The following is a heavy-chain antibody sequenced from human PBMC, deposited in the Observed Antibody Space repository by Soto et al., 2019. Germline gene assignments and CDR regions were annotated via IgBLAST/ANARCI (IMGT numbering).Heavy chain of an antibody. J-gene: IGHJ4*02. D-gene: IGHD3-22*01. CDR1: GFTFSNAW. V-gene: IGHV3-15*01. Sequence: EVQLVESGGGLVKPGGSVRLSCAASGFTFSNAWMSWVRQAPGKGLEWVGRIKSKSAGGTTEYDAPVKDRFTISRDDSKNTLYVQMNSLKIEDEAVYYCARGHRSSGKICDSWGQGTLVTVSS. CDR2: IKSKSAGGTT. CDR3: ARGHRSSGKICDS.